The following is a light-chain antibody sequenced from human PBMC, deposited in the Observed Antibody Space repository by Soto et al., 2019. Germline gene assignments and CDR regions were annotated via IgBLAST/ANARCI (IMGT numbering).Light chain of an antibody. J-gene: IGKJ5*01. CDR1: QDISGW. V-gene: IGKV1-12*01. CDR2: AAS. CDR3: LQADTFPIT. Sequence: DIQMTQSPSSVSASVGDRVTITCRASQDISGWLAWYQQMQGRAPKILIYAASSLQSGVPTRFAGNGSGTSFTLPITRLQPEDFETYYCLQADTFPITFGQGTRLEIK.